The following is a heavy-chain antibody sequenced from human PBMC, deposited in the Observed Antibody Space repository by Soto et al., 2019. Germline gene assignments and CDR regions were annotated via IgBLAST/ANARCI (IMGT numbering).Heavy chain of an antibody. CDR3: ARGLRYFDWLLEGWFDP. D-gene: IGHD3-9*01. CDR2: IIPIFGTA. Sequence: SVKVSCKASGGTFSSYAISWVRQAPGQGLEWMGGIIPIFGTANYAQKFQGRVTITADKSTSTAYMELSSLRSEDTAVYYCARGLRYFDWLLEGWFDPWGQGTLVSVSS. CDR1: GGTFSSYA. J-gene: IGHJ5*02. V-gene: IGHV1-69*06.